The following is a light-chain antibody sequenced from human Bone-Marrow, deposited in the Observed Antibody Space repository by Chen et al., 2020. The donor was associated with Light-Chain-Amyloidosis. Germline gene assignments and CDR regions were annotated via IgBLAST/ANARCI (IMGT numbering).Light chain of an antibody. Sequence: QSALTQPASVSGSPGQSITISCTGTSSDVGGDNHVSWYQQHPDKAPKLMIYEVTNRPSWVPDRFACSTSGNTASLAISGLQTEDEADYVCSTYTITNTLVFGCGTCVTVL. CDR3: STYTITNTLV. CDR1: SSDVGGDNH. J-gene: IGLJ1*01. CDR2: EVT. V-gene: IGLV2-14*01.